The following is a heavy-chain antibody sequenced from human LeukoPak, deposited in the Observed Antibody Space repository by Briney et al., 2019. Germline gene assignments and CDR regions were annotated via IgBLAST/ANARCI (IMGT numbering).Heavy chain of an antibody. V-gene: IGHV4-34*01. CDR2: INHSGST. CDR1: GGSFSGYY. D-gene: IGHD5-18*01. J-gene: IGHJ4*02. Sequence: SETLSLTCAVYGGSFSGYYWSWIGQPPGKGLEWIGEINHSGSTNYNPSLKSRVTISVDTSKNQFSLKLSSVTAADTAVYYCARGGRYSYGLNYWGQGTLVTVSS. CDR3: ARGGRYSYGLNY.